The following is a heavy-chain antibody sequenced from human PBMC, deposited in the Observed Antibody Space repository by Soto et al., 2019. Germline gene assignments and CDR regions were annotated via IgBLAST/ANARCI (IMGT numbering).Heavy chain of an antibody. D-gene: IGHD1-26*01. CDR2: ISHSGST. CDR1: GGSVTSDEDY. J-gene: IGHJ4*02. CDR3: ATESGSTSGYFDH. Sequence: SETLSLTCTVSGGSVTSDEDYWTWIRQSPGKGLEWIGYISHSGSTDYNPSLKTRLSMSVDRSKNQFTLRLTSVTAADTAVYFGATESGSTSGYFDHWGQGTQVTVSS. V-gene: IGHV4-30-4*01.